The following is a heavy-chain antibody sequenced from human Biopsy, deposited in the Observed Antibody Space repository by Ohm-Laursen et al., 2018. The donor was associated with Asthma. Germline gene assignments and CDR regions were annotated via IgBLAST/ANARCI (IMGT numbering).Heavy chain of an antibody. J-gene: IGHJ4*02. CDR3: ASEFPKDYVRYNFQF. Sequence: SSVKVSCKISGYSLTDLSMHWVRQAPGQGLEWMGGHDHAEGGTVHARRFQGRVTMTEDTSTDTAYMELSSLSSDDPAVYYCASEFPKDYVRYNFQFWGQGTLVTVSS. D-gene: IGHD4-17*01. CDR2: HDHAEGGT. CDR1: GYSLTDLS. V-gene: IGHV1-24*01.